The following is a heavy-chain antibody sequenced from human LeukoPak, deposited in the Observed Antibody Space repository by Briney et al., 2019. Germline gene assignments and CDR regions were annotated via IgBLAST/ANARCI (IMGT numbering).Heavy chain of an antibody. J-gene: IGHJ4*02. D-gene: IGHD3-10*01. CDR1: GFTFSDYY. CDR3: ARMVRGGEYYFDY. V-gene: IGHV3-11*01. Sequence: GGSLRLSCAASGFTFSDYYMSWIRQAPGKGLEWVSYISSTIYYVDSVKGRLTISRDNAKSSLYLQMNSLRAEDTAVYYCARMVRGGEYYFDYWGQGTLVTVSS. CDR2: ISSTI.